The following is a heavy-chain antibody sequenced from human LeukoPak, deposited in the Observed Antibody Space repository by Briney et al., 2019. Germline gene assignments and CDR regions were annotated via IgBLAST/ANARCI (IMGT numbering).Heavy chain of an antibody. V-gene: IGHV3-49*03. CDR3: TRERSSYGWKTYYYGSGSPSDY. CDR1: GFTFGDYA. CDR2: IRSKAYGGTT. J-gene: IGHJ4*02. D-gene: IGHD3-10*01. Sequence: GGSLRLSCTASGFTFGDYAMSWFRQAPGKGLEWVGFIRSKAYGGTTEYAASVKGRFTISRDDSKSIAYLQMNSLKTVDTAVYYCTRERSSYGWKTYYYGSGSPSDYWGQGTLVTVSS.